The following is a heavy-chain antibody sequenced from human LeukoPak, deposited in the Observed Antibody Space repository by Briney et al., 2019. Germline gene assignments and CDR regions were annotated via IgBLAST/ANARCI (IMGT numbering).Heavy chain of an antibody. CDR2: IYSSGST. D-gene: IGHD2-2*01. CDR3: ARGRGYCSSTSCVNFDY. V-gene: IGHV4-59*01. J-gene: IGHJ4*02. Sequence: SETLSLTCTVSGGSISSYYWSWIRQPPGKGLEWIGYIYSSGSTNYNPSLKSRVTISGDTSKNQFSLKLSSVTAADTAVYYCARGRGYCSSTSCVNFDYWGQGTLVTVSS. CDR1: GGSISSYY.